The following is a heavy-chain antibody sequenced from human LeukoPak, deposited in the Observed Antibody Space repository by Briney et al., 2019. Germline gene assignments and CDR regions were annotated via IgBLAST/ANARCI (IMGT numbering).Heavy chain of an antibody. CDR3: ARESPLEMAPCGAFDI. J-gene: IGHJ3*02. CDR2: IYYSGNT. D-gene: IGHD5-24*01. V-gene: IGHV4-59*01. CDR1: GGSISSYY. Sequence: SETLSLTCTVSGGSISSYYWSWIRQPPGKGLEWIGYIYYSGNTNYNPSLTSRVTISVDTSKNQFSLKLSSVTAADTAVYYCARESPLEMAPCGAFDIWGQGTLVTVSS.